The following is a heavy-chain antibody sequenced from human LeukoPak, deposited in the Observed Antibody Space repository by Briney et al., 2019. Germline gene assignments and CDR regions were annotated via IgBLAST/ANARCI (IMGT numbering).Heavy chain of an antibody. V-gene: IGHV1-24*01. CDR1: GYTLTELS. J-gene: IGHJ4*02. Sequence: ASVKVSCKVSGYTLTELSMNWVRQAPGQGLEWMGGFDPEDGGTIYAQKFQGRVTMTEDTSTDTAYMELSSLRSEDTAVYYCATDYLDYWGQGTLVTVSS. CDR3: ATDYLDY. CDR2: FDPEDGGT.